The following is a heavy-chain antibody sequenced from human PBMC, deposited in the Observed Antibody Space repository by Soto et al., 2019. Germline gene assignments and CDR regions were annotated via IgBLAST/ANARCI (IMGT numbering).Heavy chain of an antibody. Sequence: PGESLKISCTGSGYSFTSYCIGWVRQMPGKGLEWMGIIYPGDSDTRYSPSFQGQVTISADKSISTAYLQWSSLKASDTAMYYCARQGHGYGDYYGMDVWGQGTTVTVSS. J-gene: IGHJ6*02. CDR1: GYSFTSYC. CDR3: ARQGHGYGDYYGMDV. CDR2: IYPGDSDT. V-gene: IGHV5-51*01. D-gene: IGHD4-17*01.